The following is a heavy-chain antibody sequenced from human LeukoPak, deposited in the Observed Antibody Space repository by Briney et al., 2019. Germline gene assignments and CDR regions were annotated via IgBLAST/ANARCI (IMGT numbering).Heavy chain of an antibody. CDR2: IRGTGDST. V-gene: IGHV3-23*01. Sequence: GGSLRLSCAASGFTSTTFTMNWVRQAPGKGLEWVSTIRGTGDSTHYADSVKGRFIISRDKSKNMLYLQMNGLRAEDTAIYYCAKGQELDDGVFDSWGQGTLVTVSS. CDR1: GFTSTTFT. D-gene: IGHD1-1*01. CDR3: AKGQELDDGVFDS. J-gene: IGHJ4*02.